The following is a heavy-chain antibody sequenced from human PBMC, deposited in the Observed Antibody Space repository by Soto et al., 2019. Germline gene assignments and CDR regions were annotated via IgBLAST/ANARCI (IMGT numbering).Heavy chain of an antibody. Sequence: SETLSLTCAVYGGSFSGYYWSWIRQPPGKGLEWIGEINHSGSTNYNPSLKSRVTISVDTSKNQFSLKLSSVTAADTAVYYCARGELVRGVIIRDYYYMDVWGKGTTVTVSS. J-gene: IGHJ6*03. V-gene: IGHV4-34*01. CDR2: INHSGST. CDR3: ARGELVRGVIIRDYYYMDV. CDR1: GGSFSGYY. D-gene: IGHD3-10*01.